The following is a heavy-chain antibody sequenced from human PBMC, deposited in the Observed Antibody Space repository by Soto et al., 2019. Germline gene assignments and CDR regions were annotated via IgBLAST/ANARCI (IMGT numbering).Heavy chain of an antibody. CDR3: AKGGYYSLFDI. Sequence: SGGSLRLSCVASGFPFSSYAMSWVRQTPGKGLEWVSGISGSGGRAYYADSVKGRFTISRDNSNNTLSLQMHILRVEDTAVYFCAKGGYYSLFDIWGQGTVVTVSS. V-gene: IGHV3-23*01. CDR1: GFPFSSYA. J-gene: IGHJ3*02. CDR2: ISGSGGRA. D-gene: IGHD3-16*01.